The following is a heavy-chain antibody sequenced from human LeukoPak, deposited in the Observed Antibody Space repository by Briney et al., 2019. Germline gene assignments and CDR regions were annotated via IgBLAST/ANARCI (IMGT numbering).Heavy chain of an antibody. J-gene: IGHJ6*03. CDR3: ARGRVVPAAILVYYYYYMDV. V-gene: IGHV1-18*01. D-gene: IGHD2-2*02. CDR2: VSAYNGNT. CDR1: GYTFTSYG. Sequence: ASVKVSCKASGYTFTSYGISWVRQAPGQGLEWMGWVSAYNGNTNYAQKLQGRVTMTTDTSTSTAYMELRSLRSGDTAVYYCARGRVVPAAILVYYYYYMDVWGKGTTVTVSS.